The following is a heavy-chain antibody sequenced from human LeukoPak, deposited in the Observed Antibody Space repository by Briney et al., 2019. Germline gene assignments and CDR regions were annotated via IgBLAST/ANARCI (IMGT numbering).Heavy chain of an antibody. CDR3: ARDVVRLRGAPSPFDY. D-gene: IGHD3-10*01. V-gene: IGHV4-38-2*02. J-gene: IGHJ4*02. CDR2: IYHSGST. Sequence: SETLSLTCTVSGYSISSGYYWGWIRQPPGKGLEWIGSIYHSGSTYYHPSLKSRVTISIDTSKNQFSLKLSSVTAADTAVYYCARDVVRLRGAPSPFDYWGQGTLVTVSS. CDR1: GYSISSGYY.